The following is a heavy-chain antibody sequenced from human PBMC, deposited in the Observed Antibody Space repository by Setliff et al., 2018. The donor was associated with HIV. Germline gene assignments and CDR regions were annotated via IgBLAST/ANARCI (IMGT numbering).Heavy chain of an antibody. J-gene: IGHJ6*03. CDR3: SRGSYYMDV. CDR1: GASIRGSDYF. Sequence: SETLSLTCTVSGASIRGSDYFWDWVRQPPGRGLEWIGSISHSGTTFYNASLKSRVSISVDTSKNQVSLRLSSVTAADTAVYHCSRGSYYMDVWGKGTTVTVSS. D-gene: IGHD3-16*01. V-gene: IGHV4-39*07. CDR2: ISHSGTT.